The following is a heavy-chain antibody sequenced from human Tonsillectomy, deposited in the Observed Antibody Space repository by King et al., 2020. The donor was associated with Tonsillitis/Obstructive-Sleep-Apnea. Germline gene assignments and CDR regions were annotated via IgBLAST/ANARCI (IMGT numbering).Heavy chain of an antibody. D-gene: IGHD1-14*01. Sequence: VQLVESGGGLVQSGGSLRLSCAASGFTFSSYWMSWVRQAPGKGLEWVANIKQDGSEKHYVDSVKGRFTISRENAKNSLYLQLNSLRAEDTAVYYCARERGHGMEFYYWGQRTLVTASS. V-gene: IGHV3-7*01. CDR1: GFTFSSYW. J-gene: IGHJ4*02. CDR2: IKQDGSEK. CDR3: ARERGHGMEFYY.